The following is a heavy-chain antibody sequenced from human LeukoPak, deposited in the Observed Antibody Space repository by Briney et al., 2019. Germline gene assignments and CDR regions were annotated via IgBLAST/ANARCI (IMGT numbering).Heavy chain of an antibody. Sequence: ASVKVSCKASGYTFTGYYMHWVRQAPGQGLEWMGWINPNSGGTNYAQKFQGRVTMTRDTSISTAYMELSRLRSDDTAMYYCARVQYDFWSGYYRYWGQGTLVTVSS. CDR2: INPNSGGT. J-gene: IGHJ4*02. CDR1: GYTFTGYY. CDR3: ARVQYDFWSGYYRY. V-gene: IGHV1-2*02. D-gene: IGHD3-3*01.